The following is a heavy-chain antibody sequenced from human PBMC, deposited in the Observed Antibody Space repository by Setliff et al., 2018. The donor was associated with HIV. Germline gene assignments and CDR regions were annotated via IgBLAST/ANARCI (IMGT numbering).Heavy chain of an antibody. Sequence: GGSLRLSCAASGFTFSTYWMHWVRQAPGKGLVWVARINNDVNSIRYADSVKGRFTISRDNAKNTLYLQMNSLRAEDTAVYYCARGNFGAAIRLQAFDLWGRGTKVTVSS. J-gene: IGHJ3*01. CDR1: GFTFSTYW. V-gene: IGHV3-74*01. D-gene: IGHD3-3*01. CDR2: INNDVNSI. CDR3: ARGNFGAAIRLQAFDL.